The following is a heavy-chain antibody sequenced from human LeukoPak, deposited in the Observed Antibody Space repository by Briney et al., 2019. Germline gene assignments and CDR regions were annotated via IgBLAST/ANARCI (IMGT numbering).Heavy chain of an antibody. CDR3: ARDLGGTYGVADN. V-gene: IGHV1-18*01. J-gene: IGHJ4*02. D-gene: IGHD1-26*01. CDR1: GYTFTSYG. CDR2: ISAYNGNT. Sequence: GASVKVSCKASGYTFTSYGISWVRQAPGQGLEWMGWISAYNGNTNYAQKLQGRVTMTTDTPTSTAYMALRSLRSDDTAVYYCARDLGGTYGVADNWGQGTLVTVSS.